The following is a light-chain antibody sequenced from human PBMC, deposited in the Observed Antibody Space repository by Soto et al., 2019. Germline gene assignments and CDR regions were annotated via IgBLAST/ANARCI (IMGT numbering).Light chain of an antibody. V-gene: IGKV2-28*01. J-gene: IGKJ2*01. CDR2: LGS. CDR3: MQALQTPT. CDR1: QSLLHRNGYNY. Sequence: EIVMTQSPLSLPVTPGEPASISCRSKQSLLHRNGYNYLDWYLQKPGQSPQLLIYLGSHRASGVPDKFSGSGSGTDFTLKISRVETEDVGVYYCMQALQTPTFGQGTKLEIK.